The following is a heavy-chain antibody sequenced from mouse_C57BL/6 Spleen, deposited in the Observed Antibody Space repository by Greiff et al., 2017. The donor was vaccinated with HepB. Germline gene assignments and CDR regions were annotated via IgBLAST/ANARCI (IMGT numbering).Heavy chain of an antibody. Sequence: QVQLQQSGAELVKPGASVKISCKASGYAFSSYWMNWVKQRPGKGLEWIGQIYPGDGDTNDNGKFKGKATLTADKSSSTAYMQLSSLTSEDSAVYFCARDSHYYGSSDFDYWGQGTTLTVSS. CDR2: IYPGDGDT. D-gene: IGHD1-1*01. J-gene: IGHJ2*01. CDR1: GYAFSSYW. CDR3: ARDSHYYGSSDFDY. V-gene: IGHV1-80*01.